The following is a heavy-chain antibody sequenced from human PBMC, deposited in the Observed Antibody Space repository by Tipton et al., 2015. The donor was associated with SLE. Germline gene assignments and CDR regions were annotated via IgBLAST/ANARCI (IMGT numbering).Heavy chain of an antibody. CDR1: GYSITSGYY. V-gene: IGHV4-38-2*02. Sequence: TLSLTCNVSGYSITSGYYWGWLRQPPGKGLEWIGSIYHSGSIYHNPSLMSRVTLSLDTSKNQFSLQLTSVTATDTAVYYCARGPEQWLVNSHYFDYWGQGTLVTVSS. J-gene: IGHJ4*02. D-gene: IGHD6-19*01. CDR3: ARGPEQWLVNSHYFDY. CDR2: IYHSGSI.